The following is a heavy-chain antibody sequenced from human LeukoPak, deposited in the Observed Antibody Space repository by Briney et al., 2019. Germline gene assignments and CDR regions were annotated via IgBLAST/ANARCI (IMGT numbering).Heavy chain of an antibody. CDR3: ARLGGVSLDY. CDR1: GGPFSGYY. Sequence: SETLSLTCAVYGGPFSGYYWSWIRQPPGKGLEWIGEINHSGSTNYNPSLKSRVTISVDTSKNQFSLKLSSVTAADTAVYYCARLGGVSLDYWGQGTLVTVSS. V-gene: IGHV4-34*01. CDR2: INHSGST. D-gene: IGHD3-10*01. J-gene: IGHJ4*02.